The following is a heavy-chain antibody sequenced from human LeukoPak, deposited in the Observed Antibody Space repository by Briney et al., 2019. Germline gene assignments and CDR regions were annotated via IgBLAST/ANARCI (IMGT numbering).Heavy chain of an antibody. J-gene: IGHJ4*02. V-gene: IGHV3-48*03. CDR1: GFTFSSYE. CDR3: ARDHYYDSSGYRYYFDY. D-gene: IGHD3-22*01. CDR2: ISRGAATI. Sequence: GGSLRLSCAGSGFTFSSYEMNWVRQAPGKGLEWVSSISRGAATIYYADSVKGRFTISRDNAKNSLYLQMNSLRAEDTAVYYCARDHYYDSSGYRYYFDYWGQGTLVTVSS.